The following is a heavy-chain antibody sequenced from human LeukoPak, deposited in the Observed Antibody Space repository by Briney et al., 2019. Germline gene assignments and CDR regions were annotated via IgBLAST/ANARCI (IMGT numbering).Heavy chain of an antibody. J-gene: IGHJ4*02. CDR3: ARVVVAGWSPPIDD. V-gene: IGHV1-69*04. D-gene: IGHD2-15*01. CDR2: HTPIRGIA. Sequence: SVKLFCNASGHTLTLYYMHWARHARGQGREWMGRHTPIRGIAKYTQKFQGRVTITADKSTSTAYMELSSLRSEDTAVYYCARVVVAGWSPPIDDWGQGTLVTVSS. CDR1: GHTLTLYY.